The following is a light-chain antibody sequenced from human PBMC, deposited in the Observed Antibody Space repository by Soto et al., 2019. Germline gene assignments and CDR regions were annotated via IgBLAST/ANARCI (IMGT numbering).Light chain of an antibody. V-gene: IGLV1-36*01. CDR3: AAWDDSLNAVV. CDR1: SSNIGNNA. Sequence: QLVLTQPPSVSAAPRQRVTISCSGSSSNIGNNAVNWYQQLPGKAPKLLIYYDDLLPSGVSDRFSGSKSGTSASLAISGLQSEDEADYYCAAWDDSLNAVVFGGGTKLTVL. J-gene: IGLJ2*01. CDR2: YDD.